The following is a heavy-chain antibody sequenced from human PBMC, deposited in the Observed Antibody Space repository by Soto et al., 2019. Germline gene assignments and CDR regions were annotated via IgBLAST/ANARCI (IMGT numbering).Heavy chain of an antibody. Sequence: SVTHSLTCTVSGGSISSYYGSWIRQPPGKGLEWIGYIYYSVSTNYNPSLKSRVTISVDTSKNQFSLKLSSVTAADTDVYYCASIAAAGPGAFDIWGQGTMVIVSS. CDR3: ASIAAAGPGAFDI. CDR2: IYYSVST. CDR1: GGSISSYY. V-gene: IGHV4-59*01. D-gene: IGHD6-13*01. J-gene: IGHJ3*02.